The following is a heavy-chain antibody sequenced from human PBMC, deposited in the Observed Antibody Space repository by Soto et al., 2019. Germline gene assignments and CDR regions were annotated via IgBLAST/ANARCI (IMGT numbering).Heavy chain of an antibody. CDR2: INHSGST. Sequence: SETLSLTCAVYGGSFSGYYWTWIRQPPGTGLEWIGEINHSGSTNYNPSLKSRVTISVDTSKNQFPLKLTSVTAADTAVYYCARDKITGLFDYWGQGTLVPGSA. CDR3: ARDKITGLFDY. J-gene: IGHJ4*02. D-gene: IGHD2-8*02. V-gene: IGHV4-34*01. CDR1: GGSFSGYY.